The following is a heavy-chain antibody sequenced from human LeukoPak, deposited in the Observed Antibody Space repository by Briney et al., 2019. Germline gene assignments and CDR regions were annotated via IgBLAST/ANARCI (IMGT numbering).Heavy chain of an antibody. CDR1: GGSFSGHY. CDR2: NNDSGSS. D-gene: IGHD6-19*01. J-gene: IGHJ6*03. V-gene: IGHV4-34*01. CDR3: ARGRRQWLVPRSDYYFYMDV. Sequence: PSETLSLTCGVYGGSFSGHYWSWIRQSPGKGLEWIGENNDSGSSNYNPSLKSRVTISVDTSRNQFSLKLSSVTAADTALYYSARGRRQWLVPRSDYYFYMDVWGTGTTVTVSS.